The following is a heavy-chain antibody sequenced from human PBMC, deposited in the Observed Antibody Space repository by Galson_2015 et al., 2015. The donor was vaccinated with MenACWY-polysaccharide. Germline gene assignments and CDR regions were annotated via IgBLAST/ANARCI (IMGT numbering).Heavy chain of an antibody. CDR1: GFSFNTYW. Sequence: SLRLSCAASGFSFNTYWMHWVRQAPGKGLVWVSRTNSDGRSTSYADSVKGRFTTSRDNAKNTLCLQMNSLSAEDTAVYYCARGGGRFPENYYFDYWGQGTLVTVSS. J-gene: IGHJ4*02. V-gene: IGHV3-74*01. CDR3: ARGGGRFPENYYFDY. CDR2: TNSDGRST. D-gene: IGHD3-16*01.